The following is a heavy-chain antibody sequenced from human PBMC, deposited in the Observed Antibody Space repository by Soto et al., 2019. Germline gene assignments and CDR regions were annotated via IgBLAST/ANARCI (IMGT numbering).Heavy chain of an antibody. CDR2: ISTYNGNT. CDR3: ARDLAAADY. Sequence: ASVKVSCKASGYTFTSHGTSWVRQAPRQGLEWMGWISTYNGNTNYAQKFRDRVTMTTDTSTSTVYMDLSSLRSDDTAVYYCARDLAAADYWGQGTLVTVSS. J-gene: IGHJ4*02. CDR1: GYTFTSHG. V-gene: IGHV1-18*01. D-gene: IGHD6-13*01.